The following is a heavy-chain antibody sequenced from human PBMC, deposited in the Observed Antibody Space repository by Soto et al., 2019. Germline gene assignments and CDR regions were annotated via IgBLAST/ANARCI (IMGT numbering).Heavy chain of an antibody. D-gene: IGHD6-19*01. V-gene: IGHV6-1*01. CDR1: GDSVSSNSAA. CDR2: TFYSSKWYN. Sequence: PSQTLSLTCAISGDSVSSNSAAWNWIRQSPSRGLEWLGRTFYSSKWYNDYAVSVKSRITINTDTSKNQFSLQLNSVTPEDTAVYYCARETSVAGRYYYYGMDVWGQGTTVTLAS. CDR3: ARETSVAGRYYYYGMDV. J-gene: IGHJ6*02.